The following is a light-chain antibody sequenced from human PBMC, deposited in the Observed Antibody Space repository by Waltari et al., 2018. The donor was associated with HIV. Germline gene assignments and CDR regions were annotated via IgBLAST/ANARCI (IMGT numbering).Light chain of an antibody. CDR3: SAWDDSLRATV. CDR1: FSNLGANT. CDR2: GHH. V-gene: IGLV1-44*01. Sequence: QPVMSHPPSASGTPGQTVTISCSGRFSNLGANTVNWYQQIPGTAPRLLIYGHHQRPSGVPDRVSGSRAGTSASLTIGGLQSEDEADYYCSAWDDSLRATVFGTGTRVTGL. J-gene: IGLJ1*01.